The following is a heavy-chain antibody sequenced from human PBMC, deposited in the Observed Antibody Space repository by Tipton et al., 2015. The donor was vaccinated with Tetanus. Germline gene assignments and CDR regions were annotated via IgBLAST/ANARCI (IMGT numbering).Heavy chain of an antibody. D-gene: IGHD3-22*01. Sequence: TLSLTCTVSGASISSYYWSWIRQPPGKGLEWIAYISSSGRTNYNPSLKSRVTISIDTSKNQCSLALTYVTAADTVLYYCARGRGTYFFDSSGYYPKYYIDSWGQGTRVTVSS. CDR3: ARGRGTYFFDSSGYYPKYYIDS. J-gene: IGHJ4*02. CDR2: ISSSGRT. V-gene: IGHV4-59*12. CDR1: GASISSYY.